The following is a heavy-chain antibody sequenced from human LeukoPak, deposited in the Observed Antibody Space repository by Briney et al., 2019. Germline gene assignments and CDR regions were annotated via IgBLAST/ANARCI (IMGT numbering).Heavy chain of an antibody. CDR2: IFYSGST. V-gene: IGHV4-39*01. D-gene: IGHD6-13*01. CDR1: GGSISSSSYY. CDR3: ARQAYSSNLGWFDP. Sequence: KTSETLSLTCTVAGGSISSSSYYWGWIRQPPGKGLEWIGSIFYSGSTYYNPSLKRRVTISVDTSKNQFSLKLSSVTAADTAVYYCARQAYSSNLGWFDPWGQGTLVTVSS. J-gene: IGHJ5*02.